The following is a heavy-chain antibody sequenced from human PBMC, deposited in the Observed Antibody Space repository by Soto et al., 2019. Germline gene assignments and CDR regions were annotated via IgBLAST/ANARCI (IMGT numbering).Heavy chain of an antibody. Sequence: GGSLRLSCAASGFTFSSYAMSWVRQAPGKGLEWVSAISGSGGSTYYADSVKGRFTISRDNSKNTLYLQMNSLRAEDTAVYYCAERATIFGVVTNFDYWGQGTLVTVSS. J-gene: IGHJ4*02. CDR3: AERATIFGVVTNFDY. D-gene: IGHD3-3*01. CDR1: GFTFSSYA. V-gene: IGHV3-23*01. CDR2: ISGSGGST.